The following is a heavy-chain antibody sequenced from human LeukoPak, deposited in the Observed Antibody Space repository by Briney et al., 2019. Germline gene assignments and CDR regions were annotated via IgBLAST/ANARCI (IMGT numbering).Heavy chain of an antibody. CDR3: ARGLYNRNY. CDR1: GFTFSSYW. V-gene: IGHV3-7*01. J-gene: IGHJ4*02. CDR2: IKQDGSEK. D-gene: IGHD1-14*01. Sequence: GGSLRLSCAASGFTFSSYWMSWVRQARGRGLESVANIKQDGSEKYYVDSVKGRFTISRDNAKNSLYLQKKSLRAEDTAVYYCARGLYNRNYWGQGTLVTVSS.